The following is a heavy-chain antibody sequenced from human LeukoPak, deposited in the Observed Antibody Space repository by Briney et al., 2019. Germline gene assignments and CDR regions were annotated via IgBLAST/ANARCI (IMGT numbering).Heavy chain of an antibody. CDR3: AKDTDYYDSRELDY. Sequence: QSGGSLRLSCAASGFTFSSYAMSWVRQAPGKGLEWVSAISGSGGSTYYADSVKGRFTISRDNSKNTLYPQMNSLRAEDTAVHYCAKDTDYYDSRELDYWGQGTLVTVSS. CDR2: ISGSGGST. V-gene: IGHV3-23*01. D-gene: IGHD3-22*01. J-gene: IGHJ4*02. CDR1: GFTFSSYA.